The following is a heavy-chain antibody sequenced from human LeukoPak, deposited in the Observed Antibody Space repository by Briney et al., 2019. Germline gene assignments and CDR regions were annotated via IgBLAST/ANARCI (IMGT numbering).Heavy chain of an antibody. CDR2: VSSGSSTI. Sequence: GGSLRLSCAASGFTFSDYYMSWIRQAPGKALEWVSYVSSGSSTIYYADSVKGRFTVSRDNGKRSLYLQMNSLRAEDTAVYYCARGTHYYDISGYDYWGQGTLVIVSS. V-gene: IGHV3-11*01. CDR1: GFTFSDYY. J-gene: IGHJ4*02. CDR3: ARGTHYYDISGYDY. D-gene: IGHD3-22*01.